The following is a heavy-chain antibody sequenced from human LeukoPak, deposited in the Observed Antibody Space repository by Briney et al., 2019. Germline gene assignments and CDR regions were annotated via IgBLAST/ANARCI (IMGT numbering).Heavy chain of an antibody. CDR1: GGSINNYF. V-gene: IGHV4-59*01. D-gene: IGHD1-26*01. J-gene: IGHJ4*02. CDR2: IYNSGST. Sequence: PSETLSLTCTVSGGSINNYFWNWIRQPPGKGLEWIGYIYNSGSTNYNPSLESRVTMSVDTSKNQFSLILNPVTAADTAVYYCARAGDSGSYFRLFDYWGQGTLVTVSS. CDR3: ARAGDSGSYFRLFDY.